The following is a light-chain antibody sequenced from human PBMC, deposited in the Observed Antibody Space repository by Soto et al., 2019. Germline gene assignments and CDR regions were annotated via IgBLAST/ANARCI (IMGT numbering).Light chain of an antibody. V-gene: IGKV1-39*01. CDR1: QTIDSW. CDR2: STS. Sequence: DIQMTQSPSTLSASVGDRVTITCRASQTIDSWLAWYQQRPGKPPRLLIYSTSTLQSGVPSKFSGSASGTDFTLTISSLQPEDFATYYCQQSYSTPWTFGQGTKV. J-gene: IGKJ1*01. CDR3: QQSYSTPWT.